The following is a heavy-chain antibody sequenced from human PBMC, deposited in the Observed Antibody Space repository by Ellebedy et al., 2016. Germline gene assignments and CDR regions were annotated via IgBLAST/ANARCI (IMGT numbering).Heavy chain of an antibody. J-gene: IGHJ4*02. D-gene: IGHD3-10*01. CDR1: GLTVSSSH. CDR2: LSISGHT. Sequence: GGSLRLSCAASGLTVSSSHMSWVRQAPGKGLEWVSLLSISGHTDYADSVKGRFTISRDNFKDTLYLQMNSLRAEDTAVYFCARGHGGVRGVISPLDLWGQGTLVSVSS. CDR3: ARGHGGVRGVISPLDL. V-gene: IGHV3-53*01.